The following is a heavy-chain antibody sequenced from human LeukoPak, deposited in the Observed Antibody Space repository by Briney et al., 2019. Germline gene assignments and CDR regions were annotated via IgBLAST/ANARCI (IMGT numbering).Heavy chain of an antibody. D-gene: IGHD6-19*01. V-gene: IGHV1-2*02. CDR1: GYTFTGYY. CDR2: INPNSGGT. CDR3: ARTPLAVAGLIDY. J-gene: IGHJ4*02. Sequence: VSVKVSCKASGYTFTGYYIHWVRQAPGQGLEWMGWINPNSGGTNYAQKFQGRVTMTRDTSISTAYMELSRLRSDDTAMYYCARTPLAVAGLIDYWGQGTLVTVSS.